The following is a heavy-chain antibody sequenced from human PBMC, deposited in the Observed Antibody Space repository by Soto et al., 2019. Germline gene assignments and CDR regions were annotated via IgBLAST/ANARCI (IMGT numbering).Heavy chain of an antibody. Sequence: QVQLVESGGGVVQPGRSLRLSWAASGFTFSSYAMHWVRQATGKGLERVAVISYDGSNKYYPDSVKRRFAISRDNSTHTTYLQMHSPRVDDTAAYYCAIDLVRPFLAAYDFDYWGHGYLVSFSS. V-gene: IGHV3-30*09. CDR1: GFTFSSYA. D-gene: IGHD6-19*01. CDR3: AIDLVRPFLAAYDFDY. CDR2: ISYDGSNK. J-gene: IGHJ4*01.